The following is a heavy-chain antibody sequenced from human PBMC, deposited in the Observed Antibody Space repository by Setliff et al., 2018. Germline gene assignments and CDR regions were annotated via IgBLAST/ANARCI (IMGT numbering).Heavy chain of an antibody. Sequence: ASVKVSCKASGYTFTGNSIHWVRQAPGQGLEWVAIINPSNGDTRYVPKFQGRVTMTRDMSTSTVHVELSSLISEDTAVYYCARALRGTYSIDYWGQGTLVTVSS. V-gene: IGHV1-46*01. J-gene: IGHJ4*02. D-gene: IGHD1-26*01. CDR2: INPSNGDT. CDR1: GYTFTGNS. CDR3: ARALRGTYSIDY.